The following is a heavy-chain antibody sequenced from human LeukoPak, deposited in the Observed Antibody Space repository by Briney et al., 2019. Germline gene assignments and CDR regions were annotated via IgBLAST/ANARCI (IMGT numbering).Heavy chain of an antibody. V-gene: IGHV3-21*06. D-gene: IGHD2-15*01. J-gene: IGHJ4*02. Sequence: GGSLRLSCVVSGFSISPYSMNWVRQAPGKGLEWVASISSTSSDIDYGDSVKGRFTISRDNAQNSVYLQMNRLTADDTALYYCAKDWEYCSGGSCRTYGGLDYWGQGTLVTVSS. CDR1: GFSISPYS. CDR2: ISSTSSDI. CDR3: AKDWEYCSGGSCRTYGGLDY.